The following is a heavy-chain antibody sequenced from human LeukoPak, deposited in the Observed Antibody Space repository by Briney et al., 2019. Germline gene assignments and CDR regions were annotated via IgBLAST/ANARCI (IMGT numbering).Heavy chain of an antibody. J-gene: IGHJ4*02. CDR1: GFTFSNYW. CDR2: IKEDGSEK. V-gene: IGHV3-7*01. D-gene: IGHD6-13*01. CDR3: ARMGSSSWYFDY. Sequence: GGSLRLSCAASGFTFSNYWMSWVRQAPGKGLEWVANIKEDGSEKNYVDSVKGRFTISRDNADNSLYLQMNSLRAEDTAVYYCARMGSSSWYFDYWGQGTLVTVSS.